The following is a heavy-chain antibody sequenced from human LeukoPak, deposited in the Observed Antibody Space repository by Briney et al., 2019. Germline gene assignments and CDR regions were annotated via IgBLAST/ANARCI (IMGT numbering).Heavy chain of an antibody. J-gene: IGHJ4*02. Sequence: GGSLRLSCSASGFTFSSYAMYWVRQAPGKGLEYVSGISSNGGSTYYADSVKGRFTISRDNSKNTLYLQMSSLRAEDTAVYYCVKITSSSGGDYWGQGTLVTVSS. CDR2: ISSNGGST. CDR3: VKITSSSGGDY. V-gene: IGHV3-64D*09. D-gene: IGHD6-19*01. CDR1: GFTFSSYA.